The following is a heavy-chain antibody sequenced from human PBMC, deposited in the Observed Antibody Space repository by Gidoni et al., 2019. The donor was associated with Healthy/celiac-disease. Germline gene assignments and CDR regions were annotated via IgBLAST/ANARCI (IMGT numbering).Heavy chain of an antibody. D-gene: IGHD3-10*01. CDR2: INHSGST. V-gene: IGHV4-34*01. J-gene: IGHJ4*02. CDR3: ARGRYYGSGSYWSY. CDR1: GGSFSGYY. Sequence: QVQLQQWGAGLLKPSETLSLTCAVYGGSFSGYYWSWIRQPPGKGLEWIGEINHSGSTNYNPSLKSRVTISVDTSKNQFSLKLSSVTAADTAVYYCARGRYYGSGSYWSYWGQGTLVTVSS.